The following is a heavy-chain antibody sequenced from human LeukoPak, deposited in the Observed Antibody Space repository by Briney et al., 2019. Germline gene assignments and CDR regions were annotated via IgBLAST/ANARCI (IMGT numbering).Heavy chain of an antibody. CDR3: ARDSGTTGEVKFDP. CDR1: GGSISSYY. V-gene: IGHV4-59*01. J-gene: IGHJ5*02. D-gene: IGHD3-10*01. CDR2: IYYSGST. Sequence: SETLSLTCTVSGGSISSYYWSWIRQPPGKGLEWIGYIYYSGSTNYNPSLKSRVTISVKTSKNQFSLKLSSVTAADTAVYYCARDSGTTGEVKFDPWGQGTLVTVSS.